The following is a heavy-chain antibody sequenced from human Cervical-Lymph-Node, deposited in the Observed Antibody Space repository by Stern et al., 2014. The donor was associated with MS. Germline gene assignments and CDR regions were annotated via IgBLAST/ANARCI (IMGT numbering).Heavy chain of an antibody. CDR2: IYHTGNI. CDR1: GASIGSSHW. Sequence: QVQLQESGPGLVKPSGTLSLTCAVSGASIGSSHWWSWVRQPPGKGLEWIGEIYHTGNISYNPSLKSRVTISLDKSKNQFSLRLNSVTAADTAIYYCAKEGRVSRFDSWGQGTLVTVSS. V-gene: IGHV4-4*02. J-gene: IGHJ4*02. D-gene: IGHD6-13*01. CDR3: AKEGRVSRFDS.